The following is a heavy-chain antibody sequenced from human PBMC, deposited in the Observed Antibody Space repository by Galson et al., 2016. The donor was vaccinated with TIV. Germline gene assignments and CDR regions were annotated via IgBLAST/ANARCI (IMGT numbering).Heavy chain of an antibody. D-gene: IGHD2-15*01. Sequence: SETLSLTCTVSGGSIRSQSWSWIRQPAGKGLEWIGRIDVSGNTDYSPSLKSRVTMSQDTSNNQFSIRLISLTAADTAVYYCAREKVWGGREAGGEAFPYSFFMDVWGKGTTVTISS. CDR2: IDVSGNT. J-gene: IGHJ6*03. CDR1: GGSIRSQS. CDR3: AREKVWGGREAGGEAFPYSFFMDV. V-gene: IGHV4-4*07.